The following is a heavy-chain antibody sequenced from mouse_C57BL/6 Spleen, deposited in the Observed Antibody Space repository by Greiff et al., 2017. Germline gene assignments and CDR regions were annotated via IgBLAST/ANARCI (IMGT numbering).Heavy chain of an antibody. V-gene: IGHV3-6*01. D-gene: IGHD2-1*01. CDR2: ISYDGSN. CDR1: GYSITSGYY. J-gene: IGHJ2*01. Sequence: EVKLQESGPGLVKPSQSLSLTCSVTGYSITSGYYWNWIRQFPGNKLEWMGYISYDGSNNYNPSLKNRISITRDTSKNQFFLKLNSVTTEDTATYYCARDTGELLDYWGQGTTPTVSS. CDR3: ARDTGELLDY.